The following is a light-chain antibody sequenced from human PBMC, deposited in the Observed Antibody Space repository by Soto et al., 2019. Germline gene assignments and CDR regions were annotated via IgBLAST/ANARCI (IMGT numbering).Light chain of an antibody. CDR1: QSVSSTL. CDR3: QHYGDSSWT. CDR2: GVS. Sequence: ELVLTQSPVALSLSSGERATRSCRASQSVSSTLLTWYQQKPGQAPRLLIYGVSSRATGIPDRFSGSGSGTDFTLTISRVEPEDFAVYFCQHYGDSSWTFGQGSRVEIK. J-gene: IGKJ1*01. V-gene: IGKV3-20*01.